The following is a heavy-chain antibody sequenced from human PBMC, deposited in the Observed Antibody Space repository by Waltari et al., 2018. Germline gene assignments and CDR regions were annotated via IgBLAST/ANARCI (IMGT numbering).Heavy chain of an antibody. V-gene: IGHV4-39*01. D-gene: IGHD3-16*01. CDR2: ISYSGAT. Sequence: GWIRRPPGKGLEWTGTISYSGATYYNPSLRSRVTISLDTSKNQFSLKLNSVTAADTAVYYCATYVGASVGTAAFDVWGQGTMVTVSS. J-gene: IGHJ3*01. CDR3: ATYVGASVGTAAFDV.